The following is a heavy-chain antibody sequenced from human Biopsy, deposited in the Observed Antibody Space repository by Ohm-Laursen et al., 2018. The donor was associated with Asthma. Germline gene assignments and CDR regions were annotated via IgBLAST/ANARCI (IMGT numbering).Heavy chain of an antibody. D-gene: IGHD3-3*01. CDR1: GLSSSGYY. Sequence: TLSLTCSMYGLSSSGYYWTWIRQPPGKGLEWIGESDHRGNTNIKPTLKSRVTISKDKSANEFSLKMRSVTAADTAIYYCARGPEWSGLDIWGQGTTVTVSS. CDR2: SDHRGNT. V-gene: IGHV4-34*01. CDR3: ARGPEWSGLDI. J-gene: IGHJ6*02.